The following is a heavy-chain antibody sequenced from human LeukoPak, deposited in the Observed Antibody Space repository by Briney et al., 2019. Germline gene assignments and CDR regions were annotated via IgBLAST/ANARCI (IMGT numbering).Heavy chain of an antibody. CDR1: GFTFSSYA. Sequence: PGGSLRLSCAASGFTFSSYAMSWVRQAPGKGLEWVSAISGSGGSPYYADSVKGRFTISRDNSKNTLYLQMNSLRAEDTAVYYCAKGVIVVVPAAAVFDYWGQGTLVTVSS. CDR2: ISGSGGSP. D-gene: IGHD2-2*01. CDR3: AKGVIVVVPAAAVFDY. V-gene: IGHV3-23*01. J-gene: IGHJ4*02.